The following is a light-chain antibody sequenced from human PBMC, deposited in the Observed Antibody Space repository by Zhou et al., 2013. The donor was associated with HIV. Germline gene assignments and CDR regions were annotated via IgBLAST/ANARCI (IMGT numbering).Light chain of an antibody. Sequence: EIVLTQSPATLSVSPGERATLSCRASQSVTSSYLAWYQQKPGQAPRLLIYGASSRATGIPDRFSGSGSGTDFSLTISRLEPEDFAVYYCQQYGNSPWTFGQGTKVEIK. CDR3: QQYGNSPWT. J-gene: IGKJ1*01. V-gene: IGKV3-20*01. CDR2: GAS. CDR1: QSVTSSY.